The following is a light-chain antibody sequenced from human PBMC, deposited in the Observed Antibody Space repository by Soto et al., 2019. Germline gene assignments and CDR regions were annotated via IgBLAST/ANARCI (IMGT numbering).Light chain of an antibody. CDR3: QQSYSIPLT. J-gene: IGKJ3*01. CDR2: AAS. V-gene: IGKV1-39*01. Sequence: DLQMTQSPSSLSASVGDRVTITCRASQTISSYLNWYQQKPGKAPKLLIYAASSLQSGVPSRFSGSGSGTDFTLTISSLQPGDFGTYYCQQSYSIPLTFGPGTKVDIK. CDR1: QTISSY.